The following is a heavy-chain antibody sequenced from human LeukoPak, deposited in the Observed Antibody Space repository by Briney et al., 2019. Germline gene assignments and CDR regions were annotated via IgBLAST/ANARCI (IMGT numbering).Heavy chain of an antibody. CDR3: ARDSDDSLDY. V-gene: IGHV3-66*01. Sequence: GGSLRLSCAVSGFSVSSNYMTWVRQAPGKGLEWVSVIYSGGSTYYVDSVKGRFTISRDNSKNTVYLQMNRLRADDTAVYYCARDSDDSLDYWGQGTLVTVSS. D-gene: IGHD3-22*01. CDR1: GFSVSSNY. CDR2: IYSGGST. J-gene: IGHJ4*02.